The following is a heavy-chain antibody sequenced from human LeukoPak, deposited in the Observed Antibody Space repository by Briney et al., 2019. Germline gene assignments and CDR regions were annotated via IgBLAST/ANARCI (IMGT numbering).Heavy chain of an antibody. J-gene: IGHJ4*02. Sequence: ASVKVSCKASGYTFTSYGISWVRQAPGQGLEWMGWISAYNGNTNYAQKLQGRVTMTTDTSTSTAYMELRSLRSDDTAVYYCARVVRVVVITTYYFDYWGQGTLVTVSS. CDR1: GYTFTSYG. CDR2: ISAYNGNT. CDR3: ARVVRVVVITTYYFDY. V-gene: IGHV1-18*01. D-gene: IGHD3-22*01.